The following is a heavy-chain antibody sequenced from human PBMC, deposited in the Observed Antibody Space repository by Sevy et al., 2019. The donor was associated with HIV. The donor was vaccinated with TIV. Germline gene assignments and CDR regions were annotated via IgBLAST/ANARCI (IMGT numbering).Heavy chain of an antibody. CDR2: INHSGST. V-gene: IGHV4-34*01. CDR3: ARAFVTIFGVVTSSVFYGMDV. Sequence: SETLSLTCAVYGGSFSGYYWSWIRQPPGKGLEWIGEINHSGSTNYNPSLKSRVTISVDTSKNQFSLKLSSVTAADTAVYYCARAFVTIFGVVTSSVFYGMDVWCQGTTVTVSS. CDR1: GGSFSGYY. J-gene: IGHJ6*02. D-gene: IGHD3-3*01.